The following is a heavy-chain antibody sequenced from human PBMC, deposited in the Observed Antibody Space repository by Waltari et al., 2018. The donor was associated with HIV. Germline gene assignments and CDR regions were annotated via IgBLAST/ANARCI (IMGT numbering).Heavy chain of an antibody. CDR3: ARHVGGYDSSGYFPYYFDY. CDR2: IYYSGST. V-gene: IGHV4-39*01. D-gene: IGHD3-22*01. CDR1: DGSIDRSSYY. Sequence: QLQLQESGPGLVKPSETLSLTCTVSDGSIDRSSYYWGWIRQPPGKGLEWIGSIYYSGSTSDNPSLKSRVTISVDTSKNRFSLKLSSVTAADTAVYYCARHVGGYDSSGYFPYYFDYWGQGALVTVSS. J-gene: IGHJ4*02.